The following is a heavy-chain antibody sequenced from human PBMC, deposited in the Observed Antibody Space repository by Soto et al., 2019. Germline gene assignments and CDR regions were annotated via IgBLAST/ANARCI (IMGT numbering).Heavy chain of an antibody. D-gene: IGHD3-9*01. CDR1: GFTFNNYA. Sequence: GGSLRLSCAASGFTFNNYAMHWFRQAPGKGLEWVSAISGSGGSTYYADSVKGRFTISRDNSKNTLYLQMNSLRAEDTAVYYCAKDRVYDILTGYSADAFDIWGQGTMVTVSS. V-gene: IGHV3-23*01. CDR3: AKDRVYDILTGYSADAFDI. J-gene: IGHJ3*02. CDR2: ISGSGGST.